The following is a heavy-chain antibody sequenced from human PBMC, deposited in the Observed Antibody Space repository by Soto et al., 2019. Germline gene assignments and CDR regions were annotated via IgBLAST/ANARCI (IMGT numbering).Heavy chain of an antibody. J-gene: IGHJ4*02. CDR1: TFTFSSYA. CDR3: AKESDISLFYFDD. V-gene: IGHV3-23*01. D-gene: IGHD2-15*01. Sequence: GGSLRLSCAASTFTFSSYAMSWVRQAPGKGLEWVSTISGSGGSTYYADSVKGRFTISRDNSKSALYLQMNSLRAEDTAIYYCAKESDISLFYFDDWGQGTLVTVS. CDR2: ISGSGGST.